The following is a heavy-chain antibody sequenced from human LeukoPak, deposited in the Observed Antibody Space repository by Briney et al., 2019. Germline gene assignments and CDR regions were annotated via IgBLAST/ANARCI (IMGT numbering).Heavy chain of an antibody. CDR1: GFTFSNYA. Sequence: GGSLRLSCAAPGFTFSNYAMSWVRQAPGKGLEWASAITGSGGNTYYADSVKGRFTISRDNSKNTVFLQMNSLRAEDTAVYYCAKWGDYDVLTGYYVSDYWGQRTLVTVSS. CDR2: ITGSGGNT. J-gene: IGHJ4*02. D-gene: IGHD3-9*01. CDR3: AKWGDYDVLTGYYVSDY. V-gene: IGHV3-23*01.